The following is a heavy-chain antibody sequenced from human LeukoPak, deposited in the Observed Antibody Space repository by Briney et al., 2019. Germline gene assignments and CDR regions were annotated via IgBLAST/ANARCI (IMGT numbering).Heavy chain of an antibody. D-gene: IGHD3-22*01. CDR3: ARGDSSSPDY. V-gene: IGHV1-8*01. J-gene: IGHJ4*02. Sequence: ASVKVSCKASGYTFTTYDINWVRQATGQGLEWMGRMNPNSGNTGYAQKFQGRVTMTRNTSMSTAYMELSSLRSEDTAIYYCARGDSSSPDYWGQGTLVTVSS. CDR2: MNPNSGNT. CDR1: GYTFTTYD.